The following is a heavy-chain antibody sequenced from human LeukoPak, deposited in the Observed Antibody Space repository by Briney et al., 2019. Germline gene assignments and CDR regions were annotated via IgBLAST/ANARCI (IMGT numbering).Heavy chain of an antibody. CDR2: IRYDGSNK. J-gene: IGHJ6*03. Sequence: GGSLRLSCAASGFTFSSYGMHWVRQAPGKGLEWVAFIRYDGSNKYYADSVKGRFTISRDNSKNTLYLQMNSLRAEDTAVYYCAKVEEWLLTDVSYMDVWGKGTTVTVSS. D-gene: IGHD3-3*01. CDR1: GFTFSSYG. CDR3: AKVEEWLLTDVSYMDV. V-gene: IGHV3-30*02.